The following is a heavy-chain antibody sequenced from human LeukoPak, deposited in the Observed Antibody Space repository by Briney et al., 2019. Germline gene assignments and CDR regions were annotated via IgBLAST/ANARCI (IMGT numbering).Heavy chain of an antibody. D-gene: IGHD4-17*01. J-gene: IGHJ1*01. V-gene: IGHV4-34*01. CDR3: ARDLTLYGDYGAFQH. Sequence: SETLSLTCAVYGGSFSGYYWSWIRQPPGKGLEWIGEINHSGSTNYNPSLKSRVTISVDTSKNQFSLKLSSVTAADTAVYYCARDLTLYGDYGAFQHWGQGTLVTVSS. CDR2: INHSGST. CDR1: GGSFSGYY.